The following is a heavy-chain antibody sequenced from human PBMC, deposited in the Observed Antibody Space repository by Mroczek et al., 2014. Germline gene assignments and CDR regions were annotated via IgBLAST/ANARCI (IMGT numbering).Heavy chain of an antibody. Sequence: VQLLETGAEVKKPGASVKVSCKASGYTFTSYGISWVRQAPGQGLEWMGWISAYNGNTNYAQKLQGRVTMTTDTSTSTAYMELRSLRSDDTAVYYCAREVHDYSKIYYYGMDVWGQGTTVTVSS. D-gene: IGHD4-11*01. CDR1: GYTFTSYG. J-gene: IGHJ6*02. CDR2: ISAYNGNT. V-gene: IGHV1-18*01. CDR3: AREVHDYSKIYYYGMDV.